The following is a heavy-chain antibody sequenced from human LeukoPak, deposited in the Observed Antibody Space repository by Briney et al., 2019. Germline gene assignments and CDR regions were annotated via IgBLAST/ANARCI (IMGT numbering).Heavy chain of an antibody. CDR1: GFTPSNYA. V-gene: IGHV3-23*01. CDR3: AKDLAGSGSYSFDY. J-gene: IGHJ4*02. CDR2: ISGSGGST. D-gene: IGHD1-26*01. Sequence: SLRLSCAASGFTPSNYAMNWVREAPGRGLEWVSAISGSGGSTYYADSVKGRFTISRDNSKNTLYLQMNSLRAEDTAVYYCAKDLAGSGSYSFDYWGQGTLVTVSS.